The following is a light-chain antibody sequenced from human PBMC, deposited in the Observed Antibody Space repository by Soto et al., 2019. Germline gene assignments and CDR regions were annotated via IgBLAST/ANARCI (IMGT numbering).Light chain of an antibody. CDR3: SSYTSSSTRV. J-gene: IGLJ2*01. V-gene: IGLV2-14*01. CDR1: SSDVGGYNY. Sequence: QSVLTQPASVSGSPEQSISISCTGTSSDVGGYNYVSWYQQYPGKAPKLMIYDVSNRPSGVSNRFSGSKSGNTASLTISGLQAEDEADYYCSSYTSSSTRVFGGGTKLTVL. CDR2: DVS.